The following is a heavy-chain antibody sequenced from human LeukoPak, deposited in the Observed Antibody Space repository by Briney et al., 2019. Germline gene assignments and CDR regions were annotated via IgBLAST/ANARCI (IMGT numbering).Heavy chain of an antibody. CDR3: ARENWGFEY. V-gene: IGHV4-59*12. Sequence: SETLSLTCTVSGGSISSYCWGWVRQSPGKGLEWIGNICHSGRTHYSPSLKSRATISIDTAKNQFSLKLSSVTATDTAVYYCARENWGFEYWGQGTLVAVSS. J-gene: IGHJ4*02. D-gene: IGHD7-27*01. CDR2: ICHSGRT. CDR1: GGSISSYC.